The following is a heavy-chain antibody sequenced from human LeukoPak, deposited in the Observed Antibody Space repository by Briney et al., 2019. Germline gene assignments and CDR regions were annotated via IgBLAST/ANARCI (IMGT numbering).Heavy chain of an antibody. CDR2: ISYDGSNK. CDR1: GFTFSSYA. CDR3: ARGAVAGTGFDY. D-gene: IGHD6-19*01. Sequence: PGGSLRLSCAASGFTFSSYAMRWVRQAPGKGLEWVAVISYDGSNKYYADSVKGRFTISRDNSKNTLYLQMNSLRAEDTAVYYCARGAVAGTGFDYWGQGTLVTVSS. J-gene: IGHJ4*02. V-gene: IGHV3-30*04.